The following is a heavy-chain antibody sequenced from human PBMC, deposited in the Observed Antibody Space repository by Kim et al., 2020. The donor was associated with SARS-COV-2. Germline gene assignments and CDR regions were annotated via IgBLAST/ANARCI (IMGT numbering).Heavy chain of an antibody. D-gene: IGHD2-8*02. V-gene: IGHV1-3*01. CDR3: ARELLVVYAIGYYYGMDV. CDR1: GYTFTSYA. CDR2: INAGNGNT. J-gene: IGHJ6*02. Sequence: ASVKVSCKDSGYTFTSYAMHWVRQAPGQRLEWMGWINAGNGNTKYSQKFQGRVTITRDTSASTAYMELSSLRSEDTAVYYCARELLVVYAIGYYYGMDVWGQGTTVTVSS.